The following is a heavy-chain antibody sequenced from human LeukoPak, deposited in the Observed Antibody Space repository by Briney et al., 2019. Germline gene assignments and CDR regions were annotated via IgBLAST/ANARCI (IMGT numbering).Heavy chain of an antibody. D-gene: IGHD3-10*01. J-gene: IGHJ4*02. Sequence: GASVKVSCKVSGYTLTELSMHWVRQAPGKGLEWMGGFDPEDGETIYAQKFQGRVTMTEDTSTDTAYMELSSLRSEDTAVYYCATDRALKDRSGSLNYWGQGTLVTVSS. CDR3: ATDRALKDRSGSLNY. CDR1: GYTLTELS. CDR2: FDPEDGET. V-gene: IGHV1-24*01.